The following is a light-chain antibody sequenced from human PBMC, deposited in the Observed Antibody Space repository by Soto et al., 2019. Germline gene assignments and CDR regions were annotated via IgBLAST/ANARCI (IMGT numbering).Light chain of an antibody. CDR2: AAS. CDR1: QSITDY. Sequence: DIQLTQSPSSLSASVGDRVTISCRASQSITDYLTWYQQKPGKAPKLLIYAASSLQSGVPSRFSGSGSGTEFTLTISSLQPEDFATYYCQQTYSTPTWTFGQGTKVEIK. V-gene: IGKV1-39*01. CDR3: QQTYSTPTWT. J-gene: IGKJ1*01.